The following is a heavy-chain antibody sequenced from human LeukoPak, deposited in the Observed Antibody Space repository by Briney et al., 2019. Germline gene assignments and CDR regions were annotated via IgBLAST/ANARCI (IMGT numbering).Heavy chain of an antibody. CDR2: ISSSSSYI. J-gene: IGHJ4*02. Sequence: GGSLRLSCAASGFTFSSYSMNWVRQAPGKGLEWVSSISSSSSYIYYADSVKGRFTISRDNAKNSLYLQMNSLRAEDTAVYYCARGYYYDSSGYYYVDFSFGHFDYWGQGTLVTVSS. V-gene: IGHV3-21*01. CDR3: ARGYYYDSSGYYYVDFSFGHFDY. D-gene: IGHD3-22*01. CDR1: GFTFSSYS.